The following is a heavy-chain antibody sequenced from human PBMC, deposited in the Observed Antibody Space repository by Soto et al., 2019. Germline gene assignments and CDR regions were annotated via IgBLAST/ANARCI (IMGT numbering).Heavy chain of an antibody. CDR1: GVTFSSYT. J-gene: IGHJ6*02. D-gene: IGHD6-13*01. V-gene: IGHV1-69*01. CDR3: AGTSWNYYYGMDV. CDR2: IIPIFAPA. Sequence: QVQLVQSGAEVKKSGSSVKVSCKASGVTFSSYTISWVRQAPGQGLEWMGGIIPIFAPANYAQKFQGRVTITADESTITAYMELSRLRFEDTAVYYCAGTSWNYYYGMDVWGQGTTVTVSS.